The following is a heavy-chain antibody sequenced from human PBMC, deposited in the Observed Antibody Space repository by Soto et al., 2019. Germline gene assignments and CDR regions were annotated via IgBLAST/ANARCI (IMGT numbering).Heavy chain of an antibody. J-gene: IGHJ4*02. V-gene: IGHV3-33*01. CDR2: IWYDGSNK. Sequence: GGSLRLSCAASGFTFSSYGMHWVRQAPGKGLERVAVIWYDGSNKYYADSVKGRFTISRDNSKNTLYLQMNSLRAEDTAVYYCARDLATSPYWGQGTLVTRLL. CDR1: GFTFSSYG. CDR3: ARDLATSPY.